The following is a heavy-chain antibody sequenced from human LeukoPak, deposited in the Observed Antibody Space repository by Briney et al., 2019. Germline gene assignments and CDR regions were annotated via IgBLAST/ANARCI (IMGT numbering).Heavy chain of an antibody. V-gene: IGHV4-39*01. J-gene: IGHJ4*02. CDR1: GGSISSSSYY. CDR2: IYYSGST. D-gene: IGHD3-10*01. Sequence: SETLSLTCAVSGGSISSSSYYWGWIRQPPGKGLEWIGSIYYSGSTCYNPSLKSRVTISVDTSKNQFSLKLSSVTAADTAVYYCARPPQYGSGSYWGQGTLVTVSS. CDR3: ARPPQYGSGSY.